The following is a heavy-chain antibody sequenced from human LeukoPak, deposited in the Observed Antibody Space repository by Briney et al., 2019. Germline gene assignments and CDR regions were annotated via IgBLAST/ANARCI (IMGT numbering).Heavy chain of an antibody. CDR3: ARGGTYYDFWSGYSRYFDY. CDR1: GGSISSSNYY. V-gene: IGHV4-39*07. D-gene: IGHD3-3*01. Sequence: SETLSLTCTVSGGSISSSNYYWGWIRQPPGKGLEWIGSIYYSGNTYYNPSLKSRVTISVDTSKNLFSLKLSSVTAADTAVYYCARGGTYYDFWSGYSRYFDYWGQGTLVTVSS. CDR2: IYYSGNT. J-gene: IGHJ4*02.